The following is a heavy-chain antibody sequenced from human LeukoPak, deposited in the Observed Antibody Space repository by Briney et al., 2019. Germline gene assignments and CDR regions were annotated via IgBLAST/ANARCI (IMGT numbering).Heavy chain of an antibody. CDR3: ARVKGVAGVWDAFDI. D-gene: IGHD3-3*01. V-gene: IGHV4-59*01. J-gene: IGHJ3*02. Sequence: SETLSLTCTVSGGSISSYYWSWIRQPPGKGLEWIGYIYYSGSTNYNPSLKSRVTISVDTSKNQFSLKLSSVTAADTAVYYCARVKGVAGVWDAFDIWGQGTMVTVSS. CDR1: GGSISSYY. CDR2: IYYSGST.